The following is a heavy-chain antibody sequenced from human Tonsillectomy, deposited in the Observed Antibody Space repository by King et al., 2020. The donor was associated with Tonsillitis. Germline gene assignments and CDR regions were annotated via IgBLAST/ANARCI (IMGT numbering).Heavy chain of an antibody. CDR1: GGSISTYY. D-gene: IGHD6-19*01. Sequence: QLQESGPGLVKPSETLSLTCTVSGGSISTYYWTWIRQPPGQGLEWIGYISYSGSTTYNPSLYIPVTISLDTSKNQFSLKLSSVTAADTAVYYCARSPGRSSGGTDYWGQGILVTVSS. J-gene: IGHJ4*02. CDR2: ISYSGST. CDR3: ARSPGRSSGGTDY. V-gene: IGHV4-59*01.